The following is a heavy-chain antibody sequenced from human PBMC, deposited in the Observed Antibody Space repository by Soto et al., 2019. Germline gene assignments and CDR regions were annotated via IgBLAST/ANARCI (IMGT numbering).Heavy chain of an antibody. Sequence: EVHLLESGGGLVQPGGSLRLSCAASGFSFNIYAMKWVRQAPGKGLECVSAISAGGGNTYYADSVKGRFNISRDNSKNTLYLQMNSLRADDTAVYYCAKAPTYDYYYYMDVWGKGTTVTVSS. CDR3: AKAPTYDYYYYMDV. CDR1: GFSFNIYA. V-gene: IGHV3-23*01. CDR2: ISAGGGNT. J-gene: IGHJ6*03.